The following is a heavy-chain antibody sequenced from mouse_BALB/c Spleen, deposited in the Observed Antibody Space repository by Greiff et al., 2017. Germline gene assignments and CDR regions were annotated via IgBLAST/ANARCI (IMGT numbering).Heavy chain of an antibody. D-gene: IGHD2-2*01. V-gene: IGHV4-1*02. CDR1: GFDFSRYW. CDR2: INPDSSTI. CDR3: ARGRGGYEGYFDV. J-gene: IGHJ1*01. Sequence: EVKVIESGGGLVQPGGSLKLSCAASGFDFSRYWMSWVRQAPGKGLEWIGEINPDSSTINYTPSLKDKFIISRDNAKNTLYLQMSKVRSEDTALYYCARGRGGYEGYFDVWGAGTTVTVSS.